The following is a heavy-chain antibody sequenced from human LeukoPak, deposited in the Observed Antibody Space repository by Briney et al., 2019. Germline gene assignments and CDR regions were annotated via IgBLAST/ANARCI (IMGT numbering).Heavy chain of an antibody. V-gene: IGHV3-21*01. J-gene: IGHJ4*02. CDR1: GFTFSSYS. D-gene: IGHD6-19*01. CDR2: ISSSSSYI. CDR3: ARVGSGLTPLDY. Sequence: GGSLRLSCAASGFTFSSYSMKWVRQAPGKGLEWVSSISSSSSYIYYADSVKGRFTISRDNAKNSMYLQMNSLRAEDTAVYYCARVGSGLTPLDYWGQGTLVTVSS.